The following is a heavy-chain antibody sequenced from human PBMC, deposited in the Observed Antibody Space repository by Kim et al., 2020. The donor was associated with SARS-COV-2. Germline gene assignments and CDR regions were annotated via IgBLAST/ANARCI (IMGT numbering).Heavy chain of an antibody. D-gene: IGHD3-22*01. V-gene: IGHV1-46*01. CDR3: ARVGYDSSGYIDY. J-gene: IGHJ4*02. Sequence: AQKFQGIVTMTRDTSTSTVYMELSSLRSEDTAVYYCARVGYDSSGYIDYWGQGTLVTVSS.